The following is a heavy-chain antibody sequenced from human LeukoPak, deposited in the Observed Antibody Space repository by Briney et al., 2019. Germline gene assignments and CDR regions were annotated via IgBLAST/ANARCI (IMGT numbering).Heavy chain of an antibody. V-gene: IGHV1-2*02. CDR1: GGTFSSYA. D-gene: IGHD1-26*01. J-gene: IGHJ4*02. CDR3: ARGTVGATVFDY. CDR2: INPNSGGT. Sequence: ASVKVSCKASGGTFSSYAISWVRQAPGQGLEWMGWINPNSGGTNYAQKFQGRVTMTRDTSISTAYMELSRLRSDDTAVYYCARGTVGATVFDYWGQGTLVTVSS.